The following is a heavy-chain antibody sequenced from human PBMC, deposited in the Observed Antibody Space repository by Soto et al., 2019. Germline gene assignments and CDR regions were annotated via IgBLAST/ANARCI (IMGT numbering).Heavy chain of an antibody. V-gene: IGHV3-33*01. Sequence: PGGSLRLSCAASGFTFSIYGMHWVRQAPGKGLEWVSVIWYDGSNKYYADSVKGRFTISRDNSKNRLYLQMNSLRAEDTAVYYCTRGGIVDPIGFDYWGQGSLVTVYS. CDR2: IWYDGSNK. D-gene: IGHD1-26*01. CDR3: TRGGIVDPIGFDY. CDR1: GFTFSIYG. J-gene: IGHJ4*02.